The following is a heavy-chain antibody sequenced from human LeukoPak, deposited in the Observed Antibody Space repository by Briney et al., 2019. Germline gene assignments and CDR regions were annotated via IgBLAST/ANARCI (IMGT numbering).Heavy chain of an antibody. Sequence: PGGSLRLSCAASGFTFSNYWVSWFRQAPGQGLEWVASIKQDGSERYYVDSVKGRFTISRDNAKKSLFLQLSSLRVEDTAVYYCARGSMHIYHLYTDYWGQGTLVTVSS. CDR3: ARGSMHIYHLYTDY. CDR1: GFTFSNYW. V-gene: IGHV3-7*01. CDR2: IKQDGSER. D-gene: IGHD3-16*02. J-gene: IGHJ4*02.